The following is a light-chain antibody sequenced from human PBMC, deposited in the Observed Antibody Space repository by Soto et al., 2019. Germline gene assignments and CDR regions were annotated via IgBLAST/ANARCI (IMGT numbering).Light chain of an antibody. V-gene: IGLV1-44*01. CDR2: SNN. Sequence: QSVLTQPPSASGTPGQRVTISCSGSSSNIGSNTVNWYQQLPGTAPKLLSYSNNQRPSGVPDRFSGSKSGTSASLAISGLQSEDEADYYCAAWDDSLIAHVFGTGTKVTVL. CDR1: SSNIGSNT. J-gene: IGLJ1*01. CDR3: AAWDDSLIAHV.